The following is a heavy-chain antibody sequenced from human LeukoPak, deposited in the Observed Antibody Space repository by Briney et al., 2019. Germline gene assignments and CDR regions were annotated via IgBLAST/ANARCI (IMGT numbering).Heavy chain of an antibody. Sequence: GGSLRLSCAASGFTFSGYSMNWVRQAPGKGLEWVSSISISSNYKYYPDSLKGRFTISRDNAKNSLYLQMNSLRAEDTAVYYCARGSRIGVVEGDAFDIWGQGTMVTGSS. J-gene: IGHJ3*02. CDR3: ARGSRIGVVEGDAFDI. CDR2: ISISSNYK. V-gene: IGHV3-21*01. CDR1: GFTFSGYS. D-gene: IGHD3-3*01.